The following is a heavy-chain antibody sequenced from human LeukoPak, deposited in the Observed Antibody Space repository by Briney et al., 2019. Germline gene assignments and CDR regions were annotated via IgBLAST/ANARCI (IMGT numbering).Heavy chain of an antibody. J-gene: IGHJ6*03. Sequence: SETLSLTCTVSRGSTSTYYWSWIRQPAGKGLEWIGRIYPSGNTNFNPSLMSRVTISVDTSKNQFSLKLSSVTAADTAVYYCARGSGTGQQLGARNYYYYYMDVWGKGTTVTISS. CDR2: IYPSGNT. CDR1: RGSTSTYY. D-gene: IGHD6-13*01. V-gene: IGHV4-4*07. CDR3: ARGSGTGQQLGARNYYYYYMDV.